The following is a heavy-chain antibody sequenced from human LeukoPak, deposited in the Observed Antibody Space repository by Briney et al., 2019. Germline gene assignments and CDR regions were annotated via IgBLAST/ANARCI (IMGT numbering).Heavy chain of an antibody. V-gene: IGHV1-2*02. CDR3: ARGTYYYDSSGYFVGDY. D-gene: IGHD3-22*01. J-gene: IGHJ4*02. Sequence: ASVKVSCKASGYTFTGYDMHWVRQAPGQGLEWMGWINPNSGGTNYAQKFQGRVTMTRDTSISTAYMELSRLRSDDTAVYYCARGTYYYDSSGYFVGDYWGQGTLVTVSS. CDR1: GYTFTGYD. CDR2: INPNSGGT.